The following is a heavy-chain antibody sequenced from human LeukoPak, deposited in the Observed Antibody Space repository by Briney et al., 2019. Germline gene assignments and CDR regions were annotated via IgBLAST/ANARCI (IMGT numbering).Heavy chain of an antibody. D-gene: IGHD2-2*01. Sequence: ASVKVSCKASGNTFNIFYMHWVRQAPGQGFEWMGQISPTRGDTNYAQNFQGRLTLTRDTAVSTVYMELSGLTSDDTAVYYCARFYCRGTTCSLFWGQGTLLTVSS. J-gene: IGHJ4*02. CDR2: ISPTRGDT. V-gene: IGHV1-2*06. CDR1: GNTFNIFY. CDR3: ARFYCRGTTCSLF.